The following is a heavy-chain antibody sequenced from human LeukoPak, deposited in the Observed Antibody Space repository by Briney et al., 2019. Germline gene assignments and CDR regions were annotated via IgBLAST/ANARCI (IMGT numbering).Heavy chain of an antibody. V-gene: IGHV1-46*01. Sequence: EASVKVSCKASGHTFTNYYIHWVRQAPGQGLEWMGIINPSGSSTSYAQKFQGRVTMTRDTSTSTVYTELSSLRSEDTAVYYCAGGTTNTKGAFDMWGQGTMVTVSS. CDR2: INPSGSST. CDR3: AGGTTNTKGAFDM. J-gene: IGHJ3*02. CDR1: GHTFTNYY. D-gene: IGHD2-8*01.